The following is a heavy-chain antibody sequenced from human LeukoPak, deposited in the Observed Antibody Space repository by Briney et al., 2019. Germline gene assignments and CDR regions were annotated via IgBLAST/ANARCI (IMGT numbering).Heavy chain of an antibody. J-gene: IGHJ4*02. V-gene: IGHV3-23*01. D-gene: IGHD2-2*01. CDR1: GFTFSNYA. CDR3: ASRPGADIGPLDF. CDR2: ISGSGGRT. Sequence: GGSLRLSCAASGFTFSNYAMSWVRQAPGKGLEWVSSISGSGGRTYYADSVKGRFTISRDNSKNTLYLQTNSLRADETAVYYCASRPGADIGPLDFWGQGTLVTVSS.